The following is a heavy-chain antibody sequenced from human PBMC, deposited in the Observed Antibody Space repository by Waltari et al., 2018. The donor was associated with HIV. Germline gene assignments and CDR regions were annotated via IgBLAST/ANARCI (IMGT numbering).Heavy chain of an antibody. V-gene: IGHV1-3*01. CDR2: VNAGNGDA. J-gene: IGHJ4*02. CDR1: GYSFTGYT. CDR3: ARGRYGDYMGPGFSGDY. D-gene: IGHD4-17*01. Sequence: QVQLVQSGTEVKKPGASVKVSCKASGYSFTGYTVHWVRQAPGQRLEWMGWVNAGNGDARYSQKFQDRVTITRDTSANTAYMELSSLRSEDTAVYYCARGRYGDYMGPGFSGDYWGQGTLLTVSS.